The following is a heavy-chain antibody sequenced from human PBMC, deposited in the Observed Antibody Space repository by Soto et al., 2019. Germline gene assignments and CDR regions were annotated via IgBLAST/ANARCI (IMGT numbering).Heavy chain of an antibody. V-gene: IGHV3-23*01. J-gene: IGHJ4*02. CDR2: IGFTGDSM. CDR1: GFPFSSYT. D-gene: IGHD6-25*01. CDR3: ARRFSSASFYFDY. Sequence: EVQLLESGGGLVQPGGSLRLSCAASGFPFSSYTMSWVRHAPDKGLEWVSAIGFTGDSMFYADSVKGRFTISRDNSKNTLYLQMNSLRAEDTAVYFCARRFSSASFYFDYWGQGTLVTVSA.